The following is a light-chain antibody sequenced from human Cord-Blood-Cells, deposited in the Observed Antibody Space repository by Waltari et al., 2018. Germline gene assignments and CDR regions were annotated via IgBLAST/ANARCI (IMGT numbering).Light chain of an antibody. CDR1: QSVSSSY. V-gene: IGKV3-20*01. CDR2: GAS. CDR3: QQYGSSPFT. Sequence: EIVLTQSPGTLSLSPGERATLSCRASQSVSSSYLAWYQQKPGQAPRLLIYGASSRATGIPDRFSGIGSGTDFTLTISRLEPEDFAVYYCQQYGSSPFTFGPGTKVDI. J-gene: IGKJ3*01.